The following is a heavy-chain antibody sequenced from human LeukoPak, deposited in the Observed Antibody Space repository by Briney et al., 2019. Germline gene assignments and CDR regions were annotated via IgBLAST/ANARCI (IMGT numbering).Heavy chain of an antibody. Sequence: NPSETLFLTCTVSGGSISSGFGSWIRQPPGKGLEWIGYIYYSGSTNYNPSLKSRVTISIDTSKSQFSLKLSSVTAADTAVYYCARQAFCGGSSCNPFDYWGQGTLVTVSS. D-gene: IGHD2-15*01. CDR3: ARQAFCGGSSCNPFDY. CDR1: GGSISSGF. CDR2: IYYSGST. J-gene: IGHJ4*02. V-gene: IGHV4-59*08.